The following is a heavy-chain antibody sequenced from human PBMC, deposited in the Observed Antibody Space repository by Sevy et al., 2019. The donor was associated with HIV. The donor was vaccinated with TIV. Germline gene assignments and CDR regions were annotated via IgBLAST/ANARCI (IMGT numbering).Heavy chain of an antibody. D-gene: IGHD5-12*01. Sequence: GGSLRLSCTASAFTFSSYVMSWVRQAPGKGLEWVSTISGRGGSTYYADSVRGRFTISRDNSKKTVYLEMNSLSAEDTAVYYCAKEEYSGYDFDYGGQGTLVTVSS. CDR3: AKEEYSGYDFDY. V-gene: IGHV3-23*01. J-gene: IGHJ4*02. CDR2: ISGRGGST. CDR1: AFTFSSYV.